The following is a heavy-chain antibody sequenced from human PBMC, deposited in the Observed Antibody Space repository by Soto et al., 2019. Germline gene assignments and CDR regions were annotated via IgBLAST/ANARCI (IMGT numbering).Heavy chain of an antibody. CDR2: ISGSGGST. D-gene: IGHD2-2*01. CDR1: GFTFSSYA. V-gene: IGHV3-23*01. CDR3: AKSLVVVPAARPFDY. Sequence: GGSLRLSCAASGFTFSSYAMSWVRQATGKGLEWVSAISGSGGSTYYADSVKGRFTISRDNSKNTLYLRMNSLRAEDTAVYYCAKSLVVVPAARPFDYWGQGTLVTVSS. J-gene: IGHJ4*02.